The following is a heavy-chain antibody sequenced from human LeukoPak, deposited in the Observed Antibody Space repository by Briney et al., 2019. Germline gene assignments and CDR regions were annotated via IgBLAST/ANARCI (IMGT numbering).Heavy chain of an antibody. V-gene: IGHV4-59*08. CDR3: ARRRKMATLYYFDY. CDR2: IYYSGST. J-gene: IGHJ4*02. D-gene: IGHD5-24*01. CDR1: GGSISSYY. Sequence: SETLSLTCTVSGGSISSYYWSWIRQPPGKGLEWIGYIYYSGSTNYNPSLKSRVTISVDTSKNQFSLKLSSVTAADTAVYYCARRRKMATLYYFDYWGQGTLVTVSS.